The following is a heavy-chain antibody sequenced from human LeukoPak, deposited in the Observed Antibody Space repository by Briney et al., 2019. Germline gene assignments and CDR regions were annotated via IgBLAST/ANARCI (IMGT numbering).Heavy chain of an antibody. Sequence: ASVKVSCKASGYTFTGYYMHWVRQAPGQGLEWMGRINPNNGGTNYAQKLQGRVTMTTDTSTSTAYMGLRSLRSDDTAVYYCARDGKERGFDYWGQGTLVTVSS. V-gene: IGHV1-2*06. CDR1: GYTFTGYY. CDR2: INPNNGGT. CDR3: ARDGKERGFDY. D-gene: IGHD3-10*01. J-gene: IGHJ4*02.